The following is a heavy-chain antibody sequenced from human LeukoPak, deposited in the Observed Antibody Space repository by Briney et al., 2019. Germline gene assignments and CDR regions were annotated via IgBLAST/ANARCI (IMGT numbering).Heavy chain of an antibody. V-gene: IGHV1-18*01. Sequence: ASVKVSCKASGYTFTSYGISWVRQAPGQGLEWMGWISIYNGNTNYAQKLQGRVTMTTDTSTSTAYMELRSLRSDDTAVYYCARAYDSSGYYFLLPEAEYFQHWGQGTLVTVSS. CDR3: ARAYDSSGYYFLLPEAEYFQH. D-gene: IGHD3-22*01. CDR1: GYTFTSYG. J-gene: IGHJ1*01. CDR2: ISIYNGNT.